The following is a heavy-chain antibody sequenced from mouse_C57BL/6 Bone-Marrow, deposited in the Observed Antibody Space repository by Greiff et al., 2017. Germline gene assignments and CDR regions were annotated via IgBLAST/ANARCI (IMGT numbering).Heavy chain of an antibody. CDR3: ARLGYDWFAY. Sequence: VQLQQSGAELVKPGASVKLSCKASGYTFTSYWMHWVKQRPGRGLEWIGRIDPNSGGTKYNEKFKSKATLTVDKPSSTAYMHLSSLTSEDSAVYYCARLGYDWFAYWGQGTLVTVSA. CDR1: GYTFTSYW. J-gene: IGHJ3*01. D-gene: IGHD2-2*01. V-gene: IGHV1-72*01. CDR2: IDPNSGGT.